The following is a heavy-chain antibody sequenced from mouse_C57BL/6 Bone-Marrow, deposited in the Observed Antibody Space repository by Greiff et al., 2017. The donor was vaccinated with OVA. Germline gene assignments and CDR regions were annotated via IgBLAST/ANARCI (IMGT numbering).Heavy chain of an antibody. J-gene: IGHJ4*01. CDR2: ISYDGSN. CDR1: GYSITSGYY. CDR3: ARARSGYVPYAMDY. Sequence: EVKLVESGPGLVKPSQSLSLTCSVTGYSITSGYYWNWIRQFPGNKLEWMGYISYDGSNNYNPSLKNRISITRDTSKNQFFLKLNSVTTEDTATYYCARARSGYVPYAMDYWGQGTSVTVSS. D-gene: IGHD3-2*02. V-gene: IGHV3-6*01.